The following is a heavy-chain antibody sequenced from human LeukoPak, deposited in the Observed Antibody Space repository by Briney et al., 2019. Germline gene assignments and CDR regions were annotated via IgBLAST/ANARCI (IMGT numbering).Heavy chain of an antibody. CDR2: IKSDGSST. D-gene: IGHD2-2*01. CDR1: GFTFSSYW. J-gene: IGHJ3*02. CDR3: ARGGYCSSSNCFANAFDI. V-gene: IGHV3-74*01. Sequence: GGSLRLSCAVSGFTFSSYWMHWVRQTPGKGLVWVSRIKSDGSSTSHADSAKGRFTISRDNAKNTLYLQMNSLRDEDTSVYYCARGGYCSSSNCFANAFDIWGQGTMSPSLQ.